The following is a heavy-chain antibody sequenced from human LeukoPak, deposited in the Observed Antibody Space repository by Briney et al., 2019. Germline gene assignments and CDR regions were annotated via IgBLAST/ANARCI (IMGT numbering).Heavy chain of an antibody. Sequence: QAGGSLRLSCAASGFTFSSYAMSWVRQAPGKGLEWVSAISGSGGSTYYADSVKGRFTISRDNSKNTLYLQMNSLRAEDTAVYYCAKKSSWYPDYFDYWGQGTLVTVSS. CDR3: AKKSSWYPDYFDY. CDR2: ISGSGGST. V-gene: IGHV3-23*01. CDR1: GFTFSSYA. J-gene: IGHJ4*02. D-gene: IGHD6-13*01.